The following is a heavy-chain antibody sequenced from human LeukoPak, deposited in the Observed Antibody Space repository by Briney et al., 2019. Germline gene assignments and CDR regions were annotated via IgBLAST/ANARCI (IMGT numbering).Heavy chain of an antibody. CDR3: ARVQYSGSAALDY. J-gene: IGHJ4*02. V-gene: IGHV1-2*02. Sequence: ASVKVSCKASGYTFTGYYMHWVRQAPGQGLEWMGGINPNSGATNYAQKFQGRVTMTSDTSISTAYMELSRLRSDDTAVYYCARVQYSGSAALDYWGQGTLVTVSS. CDR1: GYTFTGYY. CDR2: INPNSGAT. D-gene: IGHD6-6*01.